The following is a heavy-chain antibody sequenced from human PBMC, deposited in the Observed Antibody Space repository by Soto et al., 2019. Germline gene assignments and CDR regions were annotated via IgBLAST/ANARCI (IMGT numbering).Heavy chain of an antibody. CDR2: IIPILGIA. D-gene: IGHD3-16*01. CDR1: GGTFSSYT. V-gene: IGHV1-69*02. J-gene: IGHJ3*02. CDR3: SLMITADSLGAFDI. Sequence: SVKVSWKASGGTFSSYTISWVRQAPGQGLEWMGRIIPILGIANYAQKFQGRVTITADKSTSTAYMELSSLRSEDTAVYYCSLMITADSLGAFDIWGQGSMVTVSS.